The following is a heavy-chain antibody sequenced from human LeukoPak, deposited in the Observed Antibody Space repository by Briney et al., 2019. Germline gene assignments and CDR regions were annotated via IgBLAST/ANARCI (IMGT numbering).Heavy chain of an antibody. V-gene: IGHV3-23*01. D-gene: IGHD2-15*01. CDR3: ARVVVAELKAAFDI. Sequence: PGGPLTLSCAVSVFTFSSCPMRGVRGAPGRGGVGVSDISNNGGYTYYADSVQGRFTISRDNSKSTLCLQMNSLRAEDTAVCYCARVVVAELKAAFDIWGQGTMVTVSS. CDR1: VFTFSSCP. J-gene: IGHJ3*02. CDR2: ISNNGGYT.